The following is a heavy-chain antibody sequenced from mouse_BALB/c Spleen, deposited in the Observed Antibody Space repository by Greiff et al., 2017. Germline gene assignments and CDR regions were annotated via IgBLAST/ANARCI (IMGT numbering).Heavy chain of an antibody. J-gene: IGHJ1*01. CDR3: ARRQEIYDYDVYFDV. CDR2: INPSTGYT. Sequence: QVQLKQSGAELAKPGASVKMSCKASGYTFTSYWMHWVKQRPGQGLEWIGYINPSTGYTEYNQKFKDKATLTADKSSSTAYMQLSSLTSEDSAVYYCARRQEIYDYDVYFDVWGAGTTVTVSS. V-gene: IGHV1-7*01. CDR1: GYTFTSYW. D-gene: IGHD2-4*01.